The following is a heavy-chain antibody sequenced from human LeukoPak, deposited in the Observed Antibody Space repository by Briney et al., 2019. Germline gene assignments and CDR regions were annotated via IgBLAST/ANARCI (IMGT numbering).Heavy chain of an antibody. CDR1: GFTFSSYW. D-gene: IGHD6-13*01. CDR3: ASKGYSSSWYLTRDWYFDL. J-gene: IGHJ2*01. Sequence: GGSLRLSCAASGFTFSSYWMSWVRKAPGKGLEWVANIKQDGSEKYYVDSVKGRFTISRDNAKNSLYLQMNSLRAEDTAVYYCASKGYSSSWYLTRDWYFDLWGRGTLVTVSS. CDR2: IKQDGSEK. V-gene: IGHV3-7*01.